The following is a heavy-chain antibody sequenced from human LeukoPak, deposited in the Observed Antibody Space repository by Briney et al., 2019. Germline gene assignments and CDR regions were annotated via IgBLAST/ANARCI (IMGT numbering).Heavy chain of an antibody. J-gene: IGHJ4*02. CDR1: GGSFSGFY. CDR2: INHSGST. CDR3: ARGRQQWSY. Sequence: SETLSLTCAVYGGSFSGFYWTWIRQPPGKGLEWIGEINHSGSTNYNPSLESRVTISVHTSKNQSSLKLTSVTAADTAVYYWARGRQQWSYWGQGTLVTVSS. V-gene: IGHV4-34*01. D-gene: IGHD6-19*01.